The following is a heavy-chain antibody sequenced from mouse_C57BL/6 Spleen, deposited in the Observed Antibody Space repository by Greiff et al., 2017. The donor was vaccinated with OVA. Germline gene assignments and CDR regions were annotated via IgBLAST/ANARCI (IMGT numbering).Heavy chain of an antibody. CDR3: ARYGAYYSNYGAMDY. V-gene: IGHV1-66*01. CDR1: GYSFTSYY. D-gene: IGHD2-5*01. CDR2: IYPGSGNT. J-gene: IGHJ4*01. Sequence: VKLVESGPELVKPGASVKISCKASGYSFTSYYIHWVKQRPGQGLEWIGWIYPGSGNTKYNEKFKGKATLTADTSSSTAYMQLSSLTSEDSAVYYCARYGAYYSNYGAMDYWGQGTSVTVSS.